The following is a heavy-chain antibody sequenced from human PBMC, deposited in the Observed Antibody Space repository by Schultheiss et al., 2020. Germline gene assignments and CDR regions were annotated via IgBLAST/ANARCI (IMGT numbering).Heavy chain of an antibody. V-gene: IGHV4-4*07. J-gene: IGHJ6*02. Sequence: SETLSLTCTVSSGSISSYYWNWIRQPAGKGLEWIGRIYTSGSTNYNPSLKSRVTISVDTSKNQFSLKLSSVTAADTAVYYCARDTSRYYDSSGYPYYYYYGMDVWGQGTTVTVSS. D-gene: IGHD3-22*01. CDR2: IYTSGST. CDR1: SGSISSYY. CDR3: ARDTSRYYDSSGYPYYYYYGMDV.